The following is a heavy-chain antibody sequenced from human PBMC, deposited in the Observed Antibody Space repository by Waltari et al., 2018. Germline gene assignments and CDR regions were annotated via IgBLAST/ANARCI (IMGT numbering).Heavy chain of an antibody. D-gene: IGHD5-18*01. CDR2: TIPSFGTA. Sequence: QVQLVQSGAEVKKPGSSVKVSCKASGGTFSSYAISWVRQAPGQGLEWMGGTIPSFGTANYAQKVQGRVTITTDESTSTAYMELSSLRSEDTAVYYCARDTAMVHDAFDIWGQGTMVTVSS. J-gene: IGHJ3*02. CDR3: ARDTAMVHDAFDI. CDR1: GGTFSSYA. V-gene: IGHV1-69*05.